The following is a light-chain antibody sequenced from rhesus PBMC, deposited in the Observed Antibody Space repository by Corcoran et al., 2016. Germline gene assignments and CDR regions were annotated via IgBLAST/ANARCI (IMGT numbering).Light chain of an antibody. CDR3: QHYYSSPYS. V-gene: IGKV1-22*01. CDR2: EAS. Sequence: DIQMTQSPSSLSASVGDRVTITCRASQGISDELAWYQQKPGETPKLLIYEASSVQSGIPSRFSGSGSGTDFTLTISTLQPEDSATYYCQHYYSSPYSFVQGTKVAIK. CDR1: QGISDE. J-gene: IGKJ2*01.